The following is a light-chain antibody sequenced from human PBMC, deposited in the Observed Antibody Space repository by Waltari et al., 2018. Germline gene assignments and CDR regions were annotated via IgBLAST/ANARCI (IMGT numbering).Light chain of an antibody. CDR1: SSDVGYYNL. Sequence: QSALTQPASLSGSPGQSITISCTGTSSDVGYYNLVSWYQQHPGKAPKLMIYEVNKRPSGVANRFSASKSGNTASLTISGLQAEDEADYHCFSYAGGSTFVVFGGGTKLTVL. J-gene: IGLJ2*01. V-gene: IGLV2-23*02. CDR3: FSYAGGSTFVV. CDR2: EVN.